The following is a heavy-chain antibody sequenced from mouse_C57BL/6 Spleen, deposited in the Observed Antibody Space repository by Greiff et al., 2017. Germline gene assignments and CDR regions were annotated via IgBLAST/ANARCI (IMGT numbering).Heavy chain of an antibody. CDR2: INPSSGYT. D-gene: IGHD2-1*01. Sequence: VQLQQSGAELAKPGASVKLSCKASGYTFTSYWMPWVKQRPGQGLEWIGYINPSSGYTKYNQKFKDKATLTVDKSSSTAYMQLSSLTYEDSAVYYCSRGGNYVNYYAIDYWGQGTSVTVSS. V-gene: IGHV1-7*01. CDR1: GYTFTSYW. J-gene: IGHJ4*01. CDR3: SRGGNYVNYYAIDY.